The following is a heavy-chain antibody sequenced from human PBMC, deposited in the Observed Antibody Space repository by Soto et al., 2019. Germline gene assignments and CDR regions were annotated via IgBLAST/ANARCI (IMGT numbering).Heavy chain of an antibody. CDR1: GFTFSSYA. D-gene: IGHD6-13*01. Sequence: EVQLLESGGGLVQPGGSLRLSCAASGFTFSSYAMSWVRQAPGKGLEWVSAISGSGGSTYYADSVKGRFTISRDNAKHTLYLQMNSLRAEDSAVYYCAKAAAGYLYYYYGMDVWGQGTTVTVSS. V-gene: IGHV3-23*01. CDR2: ISGSGGST. CDR3: AKAAAGYLYYYYGMDV. J-gene: IGHJ6*02.